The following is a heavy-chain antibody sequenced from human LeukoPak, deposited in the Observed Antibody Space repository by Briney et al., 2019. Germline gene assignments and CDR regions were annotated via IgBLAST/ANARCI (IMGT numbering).Heavy chain of an antibody. D-gene: IGHD3-10*01. V-gene: IGHV3-64*04. CDR2: ITSTGGNT. Sequence: GGSLRLSCSASGFTFSSYTVHWVRQAPGKGLEFVSAITSTGGNTYYADSVTGRFTLSRDNSKNTLYLQMSSLRAEDTAVYYCARDTPYGSGSNGMDVWGQGTTVTVSS. CDR1: GFTFSSYT. CDR3: ARDTPYGSGSNGMDV. J-gene: IGHJ6*02.